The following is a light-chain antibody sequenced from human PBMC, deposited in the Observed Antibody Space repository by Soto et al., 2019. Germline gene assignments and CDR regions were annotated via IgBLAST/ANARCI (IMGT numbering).Light chain of an antibody. CDR2: GAS. Sequence: EIVMTQSPATLSASPGERATLSCRASQSVSNNLAWYHQKPGQAPRLLIYGASTRATGIPARFSGSGSGTEFTLTISSLQPEDFAVYYCQQYNNWWAFGQGTKVEIK. J-gene: IGKJ1*01. CDR1: QSVSNN. V-gene: IGKV3-15*01. CDR3: QQYNNWWA.